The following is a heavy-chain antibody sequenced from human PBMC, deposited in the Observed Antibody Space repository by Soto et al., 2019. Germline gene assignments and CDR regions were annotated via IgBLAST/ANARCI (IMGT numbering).Heavy chain of an antibody. Sequence: GGSLRLSCAASGFTVSSNYMSWVRQAPGKGLEWVSVIYSGGSTYYADSVKGRFTISRDNSKNTLYLQMNSLRAEDTAVYYCARDLHFVAGDDAFDIWGQGTMVTVSS. D-gene: IGHD2-15*01. CDR3: ARDLHFVAGDDAFDI. CDR2: IYSGGST. J-gene: IGHJ3*02. CDR1: GFTVSSNY. V-gene: IGHV3-66*02.